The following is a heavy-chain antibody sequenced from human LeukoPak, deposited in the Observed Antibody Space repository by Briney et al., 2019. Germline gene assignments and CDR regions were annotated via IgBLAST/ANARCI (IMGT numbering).Heavy chain of an antibody. Sequence: GGSLRLSCAASGFTFNNYAMNWVRQAPGKGLEWVSSISGGGETTYYADSAKGRYTISRDNSQNTLYLQMNSLRAEDTAVYYCARDYADYVGYFFFDYWGQGTLVTVSS. D-gene: IGHD4-17*01. V-gene: IGHV3-23*01. CDR3: ARDYADYVGYFFFDY. J-gene: IGHJ4*02. CDR2: ISGGGETT. CDR1: GFTFNNYA.